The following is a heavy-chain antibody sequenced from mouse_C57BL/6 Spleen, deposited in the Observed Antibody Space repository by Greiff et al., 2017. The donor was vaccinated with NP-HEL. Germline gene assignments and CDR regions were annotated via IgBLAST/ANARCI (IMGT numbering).Heavy chain of an antibody. J-gene: IGHJ4*01. V-gene: IGHV5-4*03. D-gene: IGHD1-1*01. Sequence: EVMLVESGGGLVKPGGSLKLSCAASGFTFSSYAMSWVRQTPEKRLEWVATISDGGSYTYYPDNVKGRITISRDNAKNNLYLQMSHLKSEDTAMYYCARGDYYGSNYYAMDYWGQGTSVTVSS. CDR1: GFTFSSYA. CDR3: ARGDYYGSNYYAMDY. CDR2: ISDGGSYT.